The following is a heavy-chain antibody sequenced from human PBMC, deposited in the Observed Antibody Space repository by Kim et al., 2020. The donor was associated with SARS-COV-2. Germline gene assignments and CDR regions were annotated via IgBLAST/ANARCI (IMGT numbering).Heavy chain of an antibody. Sequence: GGSLRLSCAASGFTFSTYSMTWVRQAPGKGLEWVSSMSSTSNYIYYADSVKGRFTISRDNAKNSVYLQMNSLRAEDSAIYYCARLSGSSADVWCQGTTVTVSS. CDR2: MSSTSNYI. CDR3: ARLSGSSADV. J-gene: IGHJ6*02. CDR1: GFTFSTYS. V-gene: IGHV3-21*01. D-gene: IGHD6-13*01.